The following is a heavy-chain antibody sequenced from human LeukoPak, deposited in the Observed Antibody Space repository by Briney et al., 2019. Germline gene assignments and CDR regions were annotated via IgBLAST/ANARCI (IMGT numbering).Heavy chain of an antibody. D-gene: IGHD3-22*01. J-gene: IGHJ4*02. Sequence: ASVKVSCKASGYTFTSYAMNWVRQAPGQGLEWMGWINTNTGNPTYAQGFTGRFVFSLDTSVSTAYLQISSLEAEDTAVYYCARGFLYYYDSSGLDRWGQGTLVTVSS. CDR3: ARGFLYYYDSSGLDR. CDR2: INTNTGNP. V-gene: IGHV7-4-1*02. CDR1: GYTFTSYA.